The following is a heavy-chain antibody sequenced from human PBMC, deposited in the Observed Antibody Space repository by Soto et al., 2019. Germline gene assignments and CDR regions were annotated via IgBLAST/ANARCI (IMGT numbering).Heavy chain of an antibody. D-gene: IGHD4-17*01. CDR3: ARVHTVTNAFDI. J-gene: IGHJ3*02. V-gene: IGHV4-34*01. Sequence: SETLSLTCAVYGGSFSGYYWSWIRQPPGKGLEWIGEINHSGSTNYNPSLKSRVTISVDTSKNQFSLKLSSVTAADTAVYYCARVHTVTNAFDIWGQGTMIAVSS. CDR2: INHSGST. CDR1: GGSFSGYY.